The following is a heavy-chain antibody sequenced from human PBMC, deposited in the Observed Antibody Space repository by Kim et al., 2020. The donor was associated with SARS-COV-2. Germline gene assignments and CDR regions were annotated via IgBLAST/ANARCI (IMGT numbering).Heavy chain of an antibody. V-gene: IGHV3-74*01. CDR2: R. Sequence: RRYADSVKGRFTISRDNAKNTLYLQMNSLRAEDTAVYYCARDEAYRFDFWGQGTLVTVSS. J-gene: IGHJ4*02. D-gene: IGHD2-21*01. CDR3: ARDEAYRFDF.